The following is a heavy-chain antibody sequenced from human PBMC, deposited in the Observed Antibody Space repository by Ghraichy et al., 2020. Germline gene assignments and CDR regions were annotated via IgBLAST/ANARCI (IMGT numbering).Heavy chain of an antibody. J-gene: IGHJ3*02. CDR3: ARDEGGMATITAAFDI. V-gene: IGHV4-4*02. Sequence: SETLSLTCAVSGGSISSSNWWSWVRHPPGKGLEWIGEIYHSGSTNYNPSLKSRVTISVDKSKNQFSLKLSSVTAADTAVYYCARDEGGMATITAAFDIWGQGTMVTVSS. CDR1: GGSISSSNW. D-gene: IGHD5-24*01. CDR2: IYHSGST.